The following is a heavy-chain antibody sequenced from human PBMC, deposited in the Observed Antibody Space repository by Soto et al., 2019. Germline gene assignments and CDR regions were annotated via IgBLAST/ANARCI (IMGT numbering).Heavy chain of an antibody. D-gene: IGHD3-3*01. Sequence: SETLSLTCTVSGGSISNYYLSWIRQPPGKGLEWIGYIHYSGNTNYNPSLKSRVTISADTSKNQFSLKLSSVTAADTAVYYCARGHYDFWSGYFATIDYWGQGTLVTVSS. V-gene: IGHV4-59*08. J-gene: IGHJ4*02. CDR2: IHYSGNT. CDR3: ARGHYDFWSGYFATIDY. CDR1: GGSISNYY.